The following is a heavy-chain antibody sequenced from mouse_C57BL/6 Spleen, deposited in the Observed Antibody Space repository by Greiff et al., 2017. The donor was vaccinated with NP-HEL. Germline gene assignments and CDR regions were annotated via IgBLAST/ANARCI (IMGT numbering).Heavy chain of an antibody. CDR3: AREEAYP. Sequence: VKLQESGAELARPGASVKLSCKASGYTFTSYGISWVKQRTGQGLEWIGEIYPRSGNTYYNEKFKGKATLTADKSSSTAYMELRSLTSEDSAVYFCAREEAYPWGKGTTLTVSS. V-gene: IGHV1-81*01. D-gene: IGHD6-5*01. CDR1: GYTFTSYG. CDR2: IYPRSGNT. J-gene: IGHJ2*01.